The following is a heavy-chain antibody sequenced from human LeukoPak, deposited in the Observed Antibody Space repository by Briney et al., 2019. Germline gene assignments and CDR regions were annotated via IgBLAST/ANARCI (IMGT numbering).Heavy chain of an antibody. CDR3: ATRYCSIAACRASSYKCMDD. CDR2: INQDGGGR. Sequence: EGSLRLSCAASGFTFSDNWMTWVRQAPGKGLEWVANINQDGGGRYYVDSVQGRFIISRDNAQNSVHLQMNSLRAEDTAVYYCATRYCSIAACRASSYKCMDDWGKGTMVIVSS. CDR1: GFTFSDNW. V-gene: IGHV3-7*01. J-gene: IGHJ6*04. D-gene: IGHD2-2*01.